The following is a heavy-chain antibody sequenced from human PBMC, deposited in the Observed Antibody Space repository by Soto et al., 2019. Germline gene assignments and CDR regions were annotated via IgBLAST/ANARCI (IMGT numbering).Heavy chain of an antibody. Sequence: GESLKISCKGSGYSFAGYWITWVRQMPGKGLGWMGRIDPSDSQTYYSPSFRGHVTISAAKSITTVFLQWSSLRASDTAMYYCARQIYDSDSGPNFQYYFDSWGQGTLVTVSS. V-gene: IGHV5-10-1*01. CDR3: ARQIYDSDSGPNFQYYFDS. CDR2: IDPSDSQT. D-gene: IGHD3-22*01. J-gene: IGHJ4*02. CDR1: GYSFAGYW.